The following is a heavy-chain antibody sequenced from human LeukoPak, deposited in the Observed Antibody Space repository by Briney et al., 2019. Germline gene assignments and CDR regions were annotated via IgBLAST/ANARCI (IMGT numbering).Heavy chain of an antibody. V-gene: IGHV3-74*01. J-gene: IGHJ4*02. CDR3: ARDGMTYGRHFDY. Sequence: QPGGSLRLSCAASGFTFSSYWMHWVRQDPGKGLVWVSHINNDGSITNYADSVKGRFTISRDNAKSTVYLQMNSLRTDGTAVYYCARDGMTYGRHFDYWGQGILVTVSS. CDR2: INNDGSIT. D-gene: IGHD3-10*01. CDR1: GFTFSSYW.